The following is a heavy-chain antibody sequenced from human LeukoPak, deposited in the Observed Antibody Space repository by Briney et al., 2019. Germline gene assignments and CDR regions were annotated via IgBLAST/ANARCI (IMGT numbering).Heavy chain of an antibody. Sequence: GGSLRLSCAASGFTFSNYWMHWVRQAPGKGLVWVSRINSDGSSIAYADSVRGRFTISRDNAKNTLYLEMNSLRAEDTAVYYCAALDHGHDYWGQGTLVIVSS. V-gene: IGHV3-74*01. J-gene: IGHJ4*02. CDR1: GFTFSNYW. CDR2: INSDGSSI. CDR3: AALDHGHDY.